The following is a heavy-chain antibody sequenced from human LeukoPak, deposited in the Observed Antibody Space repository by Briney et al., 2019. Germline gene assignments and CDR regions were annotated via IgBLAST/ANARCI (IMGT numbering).Heavy chain of an antibody. CDR1: GGSISNSNW. CDR2: ISHSGNI. J-gene: IGHJ4*02. V-gene: IGHV4-4*02. D-gene: IGHD1-26*01. CDR3: ARAVAATSGRFSLGY. Sequence: PSGTLSLTCAVSGGSISNSNWWSWVRQSPGKGLEWVGEISHSGNINYNPSLKSRVIISMDKSKNHFSLRLSSITAADTAVYYCARAVAATSGRFSLGYWGQGTLVTVSS.